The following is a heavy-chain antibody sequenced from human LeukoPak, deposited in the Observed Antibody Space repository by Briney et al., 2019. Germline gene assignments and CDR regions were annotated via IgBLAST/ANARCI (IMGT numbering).Heavy chain of an antibody. D-gene: IGHD5-18*01. Sequence: SETLSLTCTVSGGSISSYYWGWIRQPPGKGLEWIGYIYYSGSTNYNPSLKSRVTISVDTSKNQFSLKLSSVTAADTAVYYCARGSVDTAMVVGYWGQGTLVTVSS. J-gene: IGHJ4*02. CDR1: GGSISSYY. CDR3: ARGSVDTAMVVGY. V-gene: IGHV4-59*01. CDR2: IYYSGST.